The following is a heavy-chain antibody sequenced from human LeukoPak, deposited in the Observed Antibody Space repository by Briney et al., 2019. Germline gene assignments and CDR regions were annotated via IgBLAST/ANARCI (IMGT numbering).Heavy chain of an antibody. Sequence: PGGSLRLSCAASGFTFSNAWMSWVRQAPGKGLEWVSAISGSGGSTYYADSVKGRFTISRDNSKNTLYLQMNSLRAEDTAVCYCAKVRIVGATVGAFDIWGQGTMATVSS. CDR3: AKVRIVGATVGAFDI. J-gene: IGHJ3*02. CDR2: ISGSGGST. CDR1: GFTFSNAW. V-gene: IGHV3-23*01. D-gene: IGHD1-26*01.